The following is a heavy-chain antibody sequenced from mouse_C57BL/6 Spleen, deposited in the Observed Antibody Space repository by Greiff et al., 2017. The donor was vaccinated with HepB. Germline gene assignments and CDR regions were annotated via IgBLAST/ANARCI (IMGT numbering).Heavy chain of an antibody. D-gene: IGHD2-2*01. Sequence: EVQRVESGGGLVKPGGSLKLSCAASGFTFSDYGMHWVRQAPEKGLEWVAYISSGSSTIYYADTVKGRFTISRDNAKNTLFLQMTSLRSEDTAMYYCASDGYDRVYAMDYWGQGTSVTVSS. CDR2: ISSGSSTI. CDR3: ASDGYDRVYAMDY. CDR1: GFTFSDYG. V-gene: IGHV5-17*01. J-gene: IGHJ4*01.